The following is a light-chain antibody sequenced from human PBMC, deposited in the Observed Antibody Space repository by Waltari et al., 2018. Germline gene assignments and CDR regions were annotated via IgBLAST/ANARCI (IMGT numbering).Light chain of an antibody. V-gene: IGKV3-15*01. CDR3: QQYNNWPPWT. CDR1: QSVRNN. J-gene: IGKJ1*01. CDR2: GAS. Sequence: EIVMTQSPATLSVSPGERATLSCRASQSVRNNLVWYQQKPGQAPRLIIYGASTRVTGIPARFSGSGSGTEFTLTISSLQSEDFAVYYCQQYNNWPPWTFGQGTKVEIK.